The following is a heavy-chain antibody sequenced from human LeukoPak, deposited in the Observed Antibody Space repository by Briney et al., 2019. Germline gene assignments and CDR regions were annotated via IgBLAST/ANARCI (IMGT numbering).Heavy chain of an antibody. D-gene: IGHD6-6*01. CDR1: GFTFSSYS. J-gene: IGHJ6*03. Sequence: GGSLRLSCAASGFTFSSYSMNWVRQAPGKGLEWVSSISSSSSYIYYADSVKGRFTISRDNAKNSLYLQMNSLRAEDTAVYYCARGIAARPDYYYYYMDVWGKGTTVTVSS. V-gene: IGHV3-21*01. CDR2: ISSSSSYI. CDR3: ARGIAARPDYYYYYMDV.